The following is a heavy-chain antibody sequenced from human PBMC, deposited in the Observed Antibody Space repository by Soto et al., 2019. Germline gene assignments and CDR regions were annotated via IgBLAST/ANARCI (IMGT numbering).Heavy chain of an antibody. D-gene: IGHD1-26*01. CDR1: VYTFTNFH. J-gene: IGHJ4*02. CDR2: INPTDGST. CDR3: ARRADSGSFWDFFAH. V-gene: IGHV1-46*01. Sequence: ASVKVSCKASVYTFTNFHMHWARQAPGQGPEWMGIINPTDGSTTYAQRFRGRVTMTRDMSTSTFYMELSSLTSEDTAGYYCARRADSGSFWDFFAHWGQGALVTVSS.